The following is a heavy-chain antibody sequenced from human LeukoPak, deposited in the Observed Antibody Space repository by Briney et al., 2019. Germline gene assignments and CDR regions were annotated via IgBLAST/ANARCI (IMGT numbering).Heavy chain of an antibody. CDR3: AKVTYCGGDCYDNWFDP. J-gene: IGHJ5*02. V-gene: IGHV3-74*03. Sequence: GGSLRLSCAVSGFSFTNYWMHWVRQDPGKGLVWVSYISSDGSVTKYADSVKGRFTISRDNAVNTLYLQMNSLRAEDTAVYYCAKVTYCGGDCYDNWFDPWGQGTLVTVSS. D-gene: IGHD2-21*02. CDR1: GFSFTNYW. CDR2: ISSDGSVT.